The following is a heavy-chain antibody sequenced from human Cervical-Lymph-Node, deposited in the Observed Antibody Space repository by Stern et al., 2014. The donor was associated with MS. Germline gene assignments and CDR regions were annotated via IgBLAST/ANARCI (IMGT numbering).Heavy chain of an antibody. CDR3: ARYCGGDCYSLYYYYYGMDV. CDR2: INSDGSIP. J-gene: IGHJ6*02. CDR1: GFTFSSYW. Sequence: EVQLVESGGGLVQPGGFLRLSCAASGFTFSSYWMHWVRQAPGKGLVWVSRINSDGSIPSYADSVKGRFTISRDNAKNTLYLQMNSLRAEDTAVYYCARYCGGDCYSLYYYYYGMDVWGQGTTVTVSS. D-gene: IGHD2-21*02. V-gene: IGHV3-74*01.